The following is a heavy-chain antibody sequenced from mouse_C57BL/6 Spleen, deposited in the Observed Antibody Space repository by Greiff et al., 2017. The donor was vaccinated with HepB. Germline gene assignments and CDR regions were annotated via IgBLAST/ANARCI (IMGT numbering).Heavy chain of an antibody. CDR2: INPGSGGT. J-gene: IGHJ1*03. V-gene: IGHV1-54*01. CDR1: GYAFTNYL. Sequence: QVQLQQSGAELVRPGTSVKVSCKASGYAFTNYLIEWVKQRPGQGLEWIGVINPGSGGTNYNEKFKGKATLTADKSSSTAYMQLSSLTSEDSAVYFGARGDYDGWYFDVWGTGTTVTVSS. D-gene: IGHD2-4*01. CDR3: ARGDYDGWYFDV.